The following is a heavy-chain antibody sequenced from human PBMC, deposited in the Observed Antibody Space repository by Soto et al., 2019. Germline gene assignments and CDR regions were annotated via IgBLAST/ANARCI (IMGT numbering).Heavy chain of an antibody. J-gene: IGHJ6*02. Sequence: PGGSLRLSCAASGFTFSSYAMSWVRQAPGKGLEWVSAISGSGGSTYYADSVKGRFTISRDNSKNTLYLQMNSLRAEDTAVYYCAKDRRERIQLWSYYYYYGMDVWGQGTTVTVSS. V-gene: IGHV3-23*01. D-gene: IGHD5-18*01. CDR1: GFTFSSYA. CDR3: AKDRRERIQLWSYYYYYGMDV. CDR2: ISGSGGST.